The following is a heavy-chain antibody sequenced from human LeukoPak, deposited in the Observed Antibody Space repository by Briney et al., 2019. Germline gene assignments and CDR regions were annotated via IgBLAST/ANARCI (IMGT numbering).Heavy chain of an antibody. CDR2: ISSSSSYI. D-gene: IGHD2-2*01. Sequence: GGPLRLSCAASGFTFSSYSMNWVRQAPGKGLEWVSSISSSSSYIYYADSVKGRFTISRDNAKNSLYLQMNSLRAEDTAVYYCTRIDIAVASAFILDAFGIWGQGTMVTVSS. CDR1: GFTFSSYS. V-gene: IGHV3-21*01. CDR3: TRIDIAVASAFILDAFGI. J-gene: IGHJ3*02.